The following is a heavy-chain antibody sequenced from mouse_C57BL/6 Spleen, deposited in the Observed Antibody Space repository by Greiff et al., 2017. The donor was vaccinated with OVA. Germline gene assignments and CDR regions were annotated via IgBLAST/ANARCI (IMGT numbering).Heavy chain of an antibody. J-gene: IGHJ4*01. D-gene: IGHD2-4*01. CDR1: GFNIKDYY. Sequence: VQLKQSGAELVRPGASVKLSCTASGFNIKDYYMHWVKQRPEQGLEWIGRIDPEDGDTEYAPKFQGKATMTADTSSNTAYLQLSSLTSEDTAVYYCTTRRLRGSYAMDYWGQGTSVTVSS. CDR2: IDPEDGDT. V-gene: IGHV14-1*01. CDR3: TTRRLRGSYAMDY.